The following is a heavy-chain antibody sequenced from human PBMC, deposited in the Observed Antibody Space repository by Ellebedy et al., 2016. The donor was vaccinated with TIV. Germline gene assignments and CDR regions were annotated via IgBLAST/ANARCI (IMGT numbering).Heavy chain of an antibody. D-gene: IGHD6-19*01. V-gene: IGHV3-53*03. Sequence: GESLKISCAASGFTVSNTYLTWVRQTPGKGLEWVSVTYAGGSTYYGDSVKGRFTVSRDNAKNSLYLQMNSLRDEDTAVYYCARGYSSGRAAFDIWGQGTMVTVSS. J-gene: IGHJ3*02. CDR2: TYAGGST. CDR1: GFTVSNTY. CDR3: ARGYSSGRAAFDI.